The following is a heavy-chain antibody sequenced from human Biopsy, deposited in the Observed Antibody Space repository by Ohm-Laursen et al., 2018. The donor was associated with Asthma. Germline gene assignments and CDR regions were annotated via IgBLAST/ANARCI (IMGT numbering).Heavy chain of an antibody. CDR1: SYTFNSAG. J-gene: IGHJ6*02. D-gene: IGHD3-10*01. Sequence: ASVKVSCKTSSYTFNSAGITWVRQAPGQGLEWMGWISVYNGNTKVAQKLQDRVTMITDTSTSTAYMELRSLRPDDTAVYFCARAVDYSHYYGIDVWGQGTTVTVS. CDR3: ARAVDYSHYYGIDV. CDR2: ISVYNGNT. V-gene: IGHV1-18*01.